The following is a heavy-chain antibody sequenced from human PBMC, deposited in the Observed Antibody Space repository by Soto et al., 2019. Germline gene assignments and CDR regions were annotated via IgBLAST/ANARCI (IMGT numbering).Heavy chain of an antibody. CDR2: ISAYNGNT. J-gene: IGHJ5*02. V-gene: IGHV1-18*01. CDR3: ARDLGNYETGPWFDP. CDR1: GYTFTSYG. D-gene: IGHD7-27*01. Sequence: GASVKVSCKASGYTFTSYGISWVRQAPGQGLEWMGWISAYNGNTNYAQKLQGRVTMTTDTSTSTAYMELRSLRSDDTAVYYCARDLGNYETGPWFDPWGQGTLVTVSS.